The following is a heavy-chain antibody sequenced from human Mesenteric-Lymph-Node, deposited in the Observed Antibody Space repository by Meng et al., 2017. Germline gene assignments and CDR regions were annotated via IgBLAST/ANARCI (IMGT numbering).Heavy chain of an antibody. D-gene: IGHD3-22*01. V-gene: IGHV4-4*02. CDR2: IYHSGST. CDR3: ARELYYYDSSGIDAFDI. CDR1: GGSMSSTSW. Sequence: QVPPRASGPGLVKPSGTLSLTCAVSGGSMSSTSWWSWVRQPPGKGLEWIGEIYHSGSTNYNPSLKSRVSISVDKSKNQFSLKLSSVTAADTAVYYCARELYYYDSSGIDAFDIWGQGTMVTVSS. J-gene: IGHJ3*02.